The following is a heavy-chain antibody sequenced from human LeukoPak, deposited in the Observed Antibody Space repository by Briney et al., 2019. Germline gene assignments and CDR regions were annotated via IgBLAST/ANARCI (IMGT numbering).Heavy chain of an antibody. CDR3: ARDLSSGWSDYFDY. Sequence: PGGSLRLSCAASGFKFSSYWMSWVRQAPGKGLEWVSVIYSGGSTYYADSVKGRFTISRDNSKNTLYLQMNSLRAEDTAVYYCARDLSSGWSDYFDYWGQGTLVTVSS. J-gene: IGHJ4*02. CDR2: IYSGGST. D-gene: IGHD6-19*01. CDR1: GFKFSSYW. V-gene: IGHV3-66*01.